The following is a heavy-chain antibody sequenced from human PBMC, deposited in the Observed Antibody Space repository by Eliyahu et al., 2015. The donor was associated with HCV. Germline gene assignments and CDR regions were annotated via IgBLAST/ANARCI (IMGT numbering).Heavy chain of an antibody. V-gene: IGHV3-30*03. CDR1: GFTFSNYD. CDR3: ARASNFDY. J-gene: IGHJ4*02. Sequence: QVQLVESGGGVVQPGRSLRLSCAASGFTFSNYDMHWVRQAPGKGLEWVAVLSYDGSDKYYADSVKGRFTISRDNSKNTLYLQMNSLRAEDTALYYCARASNFDYWGQGTLVTVSS. CDR2: LSYDGSDK.